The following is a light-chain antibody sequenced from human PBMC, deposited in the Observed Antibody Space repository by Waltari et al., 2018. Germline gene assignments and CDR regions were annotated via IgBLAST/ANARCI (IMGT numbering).Light chain of an antibody. Sequence: QSALTQPRSVSGSPGQSVTISCTGTSSDVGDYNYVSWYQQHPGKAPKLMIYDVSKRPSGVPDRFSGSKSGNTASLTISGLQADDEADYYCCSDAGRYTHWVFGGGTKLTVL. CDR2: DVS. J-gene: IGLJ3*02. V-gene: IGLV2-11*01. CDR3: CSDAGRYTHWV. CDR1: SSDVGDYNY.